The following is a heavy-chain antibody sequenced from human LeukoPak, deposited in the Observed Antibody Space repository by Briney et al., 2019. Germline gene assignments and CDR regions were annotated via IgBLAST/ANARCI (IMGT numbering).Heavy chain of an antibody. Sequence: SETLSLTCAVSGASITNDNWWSWVRQTPGKGLEWIGEIYHSGSTSYNPSLKNRVTISVDKSNNRFSLRLASVTAADTAMYYCAANGWYCLDHWGQGALVTVSS. D-gene: IGHD6-19*01. V-gene: IGHV4-4*02. CDR3: AANGWYCLDH. CDR1: GASITNDNW. J-gene: IGHJ1*01. CDR2: IYHSGST.